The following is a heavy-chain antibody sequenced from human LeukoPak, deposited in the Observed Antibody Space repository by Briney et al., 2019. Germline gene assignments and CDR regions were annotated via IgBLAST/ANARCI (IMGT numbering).Heavy chain of an antibody. CDR3: AREEWSYYGSFDY. CDR1: GFTFSSYA. D-gene: IGHD1-26*01. CDR2: IKQDGSEK. Sequence: QTGGSLRLSCAASGFTFSSYAMSWVRQAPGKGLEWVANIKQDGSEKYYVDSVKGRFTISRDNAKNSLYLQMNSLRAEDTAVYYCAREEWSYYGSFDYWGQGTLVTVSS. J-gene: IGHJ4*02. V-gene: IGHV3-7*03.